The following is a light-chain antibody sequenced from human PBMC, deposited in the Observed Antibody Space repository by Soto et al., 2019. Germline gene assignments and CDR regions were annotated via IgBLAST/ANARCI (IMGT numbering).Light chain of an antibody. Sequence: QSALTQPRSVSGSRGQSVTISCTGTSSDVGGYNYVSWYQQHPGKAPKLMIYDVSKRPSGVPDRFSGSKSGNTASLTISGLQAEDEADSYCCSYAGSNTSVFGGGTKLTVL. V-gene: IGLV2-11*01. CDR3: CSYAGSNTSV. CDR1: SSDVGGYNY. J-gene: IGLJ3*02. CDR2: DVS.